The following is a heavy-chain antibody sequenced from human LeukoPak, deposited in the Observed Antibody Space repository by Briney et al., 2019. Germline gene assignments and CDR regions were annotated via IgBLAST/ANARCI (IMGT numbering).Heavy chain of an antibody. CDR1: GGSISSYY. CDR2: IYYSGST. CDR3: ARDRCSGGSCHPYYYYMDV. V-gene: IGHV4-59*01. D-gene: IGHD2-15*01. J-gene: IGHJ6*03. Sequence: SETLSLTCTVSGGSISSYYWSWIRQPPGKGLEWIGNIYYSGSTNYNPSLKSRVTISVDTSKNQFSLKLSSVTAADTAVYYCARDRCSGGSCHPYYYYMDVWGKGTTVTVSS.